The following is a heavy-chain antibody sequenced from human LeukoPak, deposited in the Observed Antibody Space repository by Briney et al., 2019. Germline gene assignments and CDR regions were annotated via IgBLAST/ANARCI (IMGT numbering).Heavy chain of an antibody. CDR1: GYSISSGYY. J-gene: IGHJ6*03. CDR2: IYHSGST. V-gene: IGHV4-38-2*02. CDR3: ASGAYTYYYMDV. D-gene: IGHD3-10*01. Sequence: SETLSLTCTVSGYSISSGYYWGWIRQPPGKGLEWIGSIYHSGSTYYNPSLKSRVTISLDTSKNHFSLKLSSVTAADTAVYYCASGAYTYYYMDVWGKGATVTISS.